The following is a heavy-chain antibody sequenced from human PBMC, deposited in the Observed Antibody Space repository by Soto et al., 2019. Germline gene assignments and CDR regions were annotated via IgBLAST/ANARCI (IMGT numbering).Heavy chain of an antibody. V-gene: IGHV5-10-1*01. CDR1: GYNFTSYW. D-gene: IGHD6-19*01. CDR2: IDPDGSYI. Sequence: HGESLKISCKGSGYNFTSYWISWVRQMPGKGREWMGRIDPDGSYIKYSPSFQGHVTFSADKSITTAYLQWSSLKASDTAMYYCARHERYSSDWPYYNWFDPWGQGTLVTVSS. J-gene: IGHJ5*02. CDR3: ARHERYSSDWPYYNWFDP.